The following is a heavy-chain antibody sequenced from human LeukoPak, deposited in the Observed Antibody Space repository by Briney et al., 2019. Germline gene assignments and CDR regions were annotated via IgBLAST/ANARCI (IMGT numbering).Heavy chain of an antibody. CDR2: LNPNNGYT. Sequence: AVKVSCKTSGYTFIDYFIHWLRQAPGQGLEWMGRLNPNNGYTCYTEEFQGRVTMTRDTSISTAYMELSRRTSDDTALYDCARDLSSTANREFDYWGQGTLVTVSS. CDR3: ARDLSSTANREFDY. CDR1: GYTFIDYF. V-gene: IGHV1-2*06. D-gene: IGHD7-27*01. J-gene: IGHJ4*02.